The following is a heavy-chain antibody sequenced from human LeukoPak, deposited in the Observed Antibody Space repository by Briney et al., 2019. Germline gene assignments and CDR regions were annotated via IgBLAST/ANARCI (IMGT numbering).Heavy chain of an antibody. V-gene: IGHV4-34*01. CDR1: GGSFSGYY. CDR3: TRNAGWWSLDY. J-gene: IGHJ4*02. Sequence: SETLSLTCAVYGGSFSGYYWSWIRQPPGKGLEWIGEINHSGSTNYNPSLKSRVTISVDTSKNQFSLKLSSVTAADTATYYCTRNAGWWSLDYWGQGALVTVSS. D-gene: IGHD2-8*02. CDR2: INHSGST.